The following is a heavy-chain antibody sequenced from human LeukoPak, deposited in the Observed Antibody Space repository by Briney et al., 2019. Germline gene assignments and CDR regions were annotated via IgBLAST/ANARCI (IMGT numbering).Heavy chain of an antibody. J-gene: IGHJ5*02. CDR1: GFSLSTSGVG. CDR3: AHGKPNTYYDILTGYGFDHWFDP. CDR2: IYWDDDK. D-gene: IGHD3-9*01. Sequence: MGSGPTLVNPTQTLTLTCTFSGFSLSTSGVGVGWIRQPPGKALEWLALIYWDDDKRYSPSLKSRLTITKDTSKNQVVLTMTNMDPVDTATYYCAHGKPNTYYDILTGYGFDHWFDPWGQGTLVTVSS. V-gene: IGHV2-5*02.